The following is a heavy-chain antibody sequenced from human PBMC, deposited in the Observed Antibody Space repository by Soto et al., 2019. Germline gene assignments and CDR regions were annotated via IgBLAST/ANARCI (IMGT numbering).Heavy chain of an antibody. Sequence: EVQLVESGGGLVKPGGSLRLSCGASGFTFSNAWMSWVRQAPGKGLEWVGRIKSKTDGGTTDYAAPVKGRFTISRDDSKNTLYLQMNSLKTEDTAVYYCSTDNTRSYGAEWFDPWGQGTLVTVSS. CDR2: IKSKTDGGTT. D-gene: IGHD3-10*01. V-gene: IGHV3-15*01. CDR1: GFTFSNAW. J-gene: IGHJ5*02. CDR3: STDNTRSYGAEWFDP.